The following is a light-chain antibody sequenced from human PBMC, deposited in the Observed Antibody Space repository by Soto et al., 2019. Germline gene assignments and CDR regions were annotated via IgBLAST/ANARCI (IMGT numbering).Light chain of an antibody. J-gene: IGLJ1*01. Sequence: QSALTQPASVSGSPGQSITISCTGTSSDVGGFNYVSWYQQHPGKAPKLMIYDVTDRPSGVSDRFSGSKSGNTASLTISGLQTEDEADSYCYSYTSSSTLYVFGTGTKVTVL. V-gene: IGLV2-14*01. CDR1: SSDVGGFNY. CDR2: DVT. CDR3: YSYTSSSTLYV.